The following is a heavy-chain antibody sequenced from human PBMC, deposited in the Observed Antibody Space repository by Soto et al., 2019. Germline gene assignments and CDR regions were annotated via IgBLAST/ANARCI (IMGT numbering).Heavy chain of an antibody. D-gene: IGHD2-2*01. CDR3: ATAISSPFSNFDS. J-gene: IGHJ4*02. Sequence: EVQLVQSGGDLVQPGGSLRLSCVASGFTFSTYWMTWVRQAPGMGLEWVAGIKEDASEKVYVDSVKGRFSISRDNAKNSLYLQLNSLRAKDTAVYYCATAISSPFSNFDSWGQGSLVTVSS. CDR1: GFTFSTYW. CDR2: IKEDASEK. V-gene: IGHV3-7*01.